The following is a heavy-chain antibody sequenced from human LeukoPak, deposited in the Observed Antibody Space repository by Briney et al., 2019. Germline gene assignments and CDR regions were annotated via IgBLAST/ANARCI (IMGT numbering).Heavy chain of an antibody. J-gene: IGHJ4*02. Sequence: GGSLRLSCAASGFTFSSYTMNWVRQAPGKGLEWVANIKQDGSEKYYVDSVKGRFTISRDNARNSLYLQMNSLRAEDTAVYYCAKGALPGIAVYYFDYWGQGTLVTVSS. CDR2: IKQDGSEK. D-gene: IGHD6-19*01. CDR3: AKGALPGIAVYYFDY. CDR1: GFTFSSYT. V-gene: IGHV3-7*01.